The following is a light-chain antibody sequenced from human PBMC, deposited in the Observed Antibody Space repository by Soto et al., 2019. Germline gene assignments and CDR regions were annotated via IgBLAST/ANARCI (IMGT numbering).Light chain of an antibody. Sequence: EIVLTQSPATLSLSPGDRATLSCRASQSVSSNLAWYQQKPGQAPRLLIYGASTRATGIPARLSGSGSGTEFTLTISSLQSEDFAVYYCQQYNNWPWTFGQGTKVDIK. J-gene: IGKJ1*01. CDR1: QSVSSN. CDR2: GAS. V-gene: IGKV3-15*01. CDR3: QQYNNWPWT.